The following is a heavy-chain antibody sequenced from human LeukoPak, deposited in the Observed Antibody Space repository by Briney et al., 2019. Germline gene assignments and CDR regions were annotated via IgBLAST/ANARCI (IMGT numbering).Heavy chain of an antibody. V-gene: IGHV4-39*07. CDR1: GGSISSSSHY. D-gene: IGHD4-17*01. CDR3: ARGSHYGDYGY. Sequence: SETLSLTCTVSGGSISSSSHYWVWIRQPPGKGLEWIGSMYYRGSTYHNPSLKSRVTISVDTSKNQFSLKLTSVTAADTAVYYCARGSHYGDYGYWGQGTLVTASS. J-gene: IGHJ4*02. CDR2: MYYRGST.